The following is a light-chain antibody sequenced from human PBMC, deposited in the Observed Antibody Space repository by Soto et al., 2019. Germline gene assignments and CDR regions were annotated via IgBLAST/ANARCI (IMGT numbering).Light chain of an antibody. CDR2: DVS. Sequence: QSALTQPASVSGSPGQSITISCTGTSSDFGSYKYVSWYQQHPGKAPKLMIHDVSNRPSGVSNRFSGSKSGNTASLTISGLQAEDEADYYCSSYATSSTLVFGTGTKVTVL. CDR3: SSYATSSTLV. V-gene: IGLV2-14*01. J-gene: IGLJ1*01. CDR1: SSDFGSYKY.